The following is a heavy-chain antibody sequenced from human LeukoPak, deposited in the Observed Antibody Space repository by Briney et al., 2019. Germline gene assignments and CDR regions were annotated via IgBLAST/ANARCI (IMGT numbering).Heavy chain of an antibody. J-gene: IGHJ4*02. CDR1: GFSFNNAW. V-gene: IGHV3-48*04. Sequence: GGSLRLSCAASGFSFNNAWMTWVRQAPGKGLEWVSDISSSGSPIYYADSVKGRFTVSRDNAKNSLYLQMSSLRAEDTAVYYCARTMAFWGQGTLVAVSS. D-gene: IGHD5-24*01. CDR2: ISSSGSPI. CDR3: ARTMAF.